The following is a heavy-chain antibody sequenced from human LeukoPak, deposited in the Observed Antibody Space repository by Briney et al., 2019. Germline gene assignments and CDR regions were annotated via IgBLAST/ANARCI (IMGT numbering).Heavy chain of an antibody. D-gene: IGHD1-26*01. Sequence: GGSLKLSCAASGFTFSGSAIHWVRQSPGKGLEWVSQIDKKDKGYATATAYAASVKGRFTISRDDSINTAYLQVKSLKPEDTALYYCTRDSGTYNWFDPWGQGTLVTVSS. V-gene: IGHV3-73*01. CDR1: GFTFSGSA. CDR3: TRDSGTYNWFDP. CDR2: IDKKDKGYATAT. J-gene: IGHJ5*02.